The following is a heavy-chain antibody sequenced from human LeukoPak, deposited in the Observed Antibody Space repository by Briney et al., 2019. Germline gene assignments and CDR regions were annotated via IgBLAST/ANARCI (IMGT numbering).Heavy chain of an antibody. CDR3: AKGKAAGAVDWFDP. CDR1: GFTFSNYA. V-gene: IGHV3-23*01. D-gene: IGHD6-13*01. CDR2: ITGGGDT. J-gene: IGHJ5*02. Sequence: PGGSLRLSCAASGFTFSNYAMMWVRQAPGKGLEWVSSITGGGDTYYVDSVKGRFTVSRDNSENTLYLQINSLTADDTALYYCAKGKAAGAVDWFDPWGQGTLVTVSS.